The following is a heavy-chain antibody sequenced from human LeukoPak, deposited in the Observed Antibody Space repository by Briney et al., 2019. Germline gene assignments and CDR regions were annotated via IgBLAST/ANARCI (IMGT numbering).Heavy chain of an antibody. CDR3: ARDSSGRRFGELMDI. D-gene: IGHD3-10*01. V-gene: IGHV1-2*02. CDR2: INPNSGGT. J-gene: IGHJ3*02. CDR1: GYTFTGYY. Sequence: GASVKVSCKASGYTFTGYYMHWVRQAPGQGLEWMGWINPNSGGTNYAQKFQGRVTMTRDTSISTAYMELSRLRSDDTAVYYCARDSSGRRFGELMDIWGQGTMVTVSS.